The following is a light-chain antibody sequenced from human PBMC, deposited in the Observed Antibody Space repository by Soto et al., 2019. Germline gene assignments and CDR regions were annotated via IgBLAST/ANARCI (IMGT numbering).Light chain of an antibody. J-gene: IGKJ4*01. V-gene: IGKV3-11*01. CDR2: GAS. CDR3: HQRSNWPPFT. CDR1: QSIGNS. Sequence: EIVLTQSPATLSLSPGEGGTLSCRASQSIGNSLAWYQQKPGQNPRLLIYGASTRATGIPARFSGSGSGTDFTLTITSLESQDSAVYYCHQRSNWPPFTFGGGTKVEIK.